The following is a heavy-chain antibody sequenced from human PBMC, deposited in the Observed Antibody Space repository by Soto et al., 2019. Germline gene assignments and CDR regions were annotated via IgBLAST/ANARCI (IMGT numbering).Heavy chain of an antibody. J-gene: IGHJ4*02. CDR3: ARGGYSSGPTSRDFDY. CDR2: INPNSGGT. Sequence: QVQLVQSGAGVKKPGASVKVSCKASGYTFTGYYMHWVRQAPGQGIEWMGWINPNSGGTNYVQKCQGGVTMTRDTSISTAYMELSRLRSDDTAVYYCARGGYSSGPTSRDFDYWGQGTLVTVSS. V-gene: IGHV1-2*02. CDR1: GYTFTGYY. D-gene: IGHD5-18*01.